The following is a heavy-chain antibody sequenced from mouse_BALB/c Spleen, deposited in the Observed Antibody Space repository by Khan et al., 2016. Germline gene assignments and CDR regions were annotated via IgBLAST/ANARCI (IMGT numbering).Heavy chain of an antibody. CDR3: ATPYDLFVH. CDR1: GYSITSDYA. CDR2: IDSSGST. Sequence: EVQLQESGPGLVKPSQSLSLTCTVTGYSITSDYAWNWIRQFPGNKLEWMGYIDSSGSTTYNPSLKSRVSLTRDTSKNQIFLQLHSVTSEDTATYYCATPYDLFVHWGQGTLVTVSA. J-gene: IGHJ3*01. V-gene: IGHV3-2*02. D-gene: IGHD2-12*01.